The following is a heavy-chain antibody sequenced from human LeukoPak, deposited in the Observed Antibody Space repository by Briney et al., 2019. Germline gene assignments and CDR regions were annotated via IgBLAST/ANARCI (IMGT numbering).Heavy chain of an antibody. CDR1: GGSISSGDYY. D-gene: IGHD3-22*01. V-gene: IGHV4-30-4*01. CDR2: IYYSGST. Sequence: PSQTLSLTCTVSGGSISSGDYYWSWIRQPPGTGLEWIGYIYYSGSTYYNPSLKSRVTISVDTSKNQFSLKLSSVTAADTAVYYCARARDDSSGYDDYWGQGTLVTVSS. CDR3: ARARDDSSGYDDY. J-gene: IGHJ4*02.